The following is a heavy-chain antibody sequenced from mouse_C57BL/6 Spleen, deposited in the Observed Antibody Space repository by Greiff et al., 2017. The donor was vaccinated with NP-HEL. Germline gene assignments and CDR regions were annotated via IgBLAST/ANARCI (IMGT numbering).Heavy chain of an antibody. D-gene: IGHD1-1*01. Sequence: EVKLVESGGGLVKPGGSLKLSCAASGFTFSSYAMSWVRQTPEKRLEWVATISDGGSYTYYPDNVKGRFTISRDNAKNNLYLQMSHLKSEDTAMYYCAREDYYGSSYGAMDYWGQGTSVTVSS. CDR3: AREDYYGSSYGAMDY. J-gene: IGHJ4*01. CDR2: ISDGGSYT. V-gene: IGHV5-4*01. CDR1: GFTFSSYA.